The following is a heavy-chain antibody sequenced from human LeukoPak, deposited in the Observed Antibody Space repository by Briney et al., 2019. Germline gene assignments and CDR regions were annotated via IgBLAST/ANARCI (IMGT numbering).Heavy chain of an antibody. CDR3: AKDIGLGYYGDYVESSLSY. V-gene: IGHV3-30*04. CDR1: GFTFSSYA. D-gene: IGHD4-17*01. Sequence: PGGSLRLSCAAPGFTFSSYAMYWVRQAPGRGLEWVAVILYDGRNNYYAASVKGRFTISRDNSKNTLYLQMNSLRAEDTAVYYCAKDIGLGYYGDYVESSLSYWGQGTLVTVSS. CDR2: ILYDGRNN. J-gene: IGHJ4*02.